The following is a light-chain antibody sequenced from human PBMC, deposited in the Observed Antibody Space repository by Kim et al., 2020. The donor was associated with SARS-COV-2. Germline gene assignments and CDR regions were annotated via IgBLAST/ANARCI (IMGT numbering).Light chain of an antibody. CDR3: QQYASSPLT. CDR2: GTS. J-gene: IGKJ4*01. CDR1: QTITNSF. Sequence: LSPGERATLSCRSSQTITNSFLAWYQQNPGQAPRLLIYGTSNRATGIPDRFSGSGSGTDFILTISRLEPEDFAVYYCQQYASSPLTFGGGTKLEI. V-gene: IGKV3-20*01.